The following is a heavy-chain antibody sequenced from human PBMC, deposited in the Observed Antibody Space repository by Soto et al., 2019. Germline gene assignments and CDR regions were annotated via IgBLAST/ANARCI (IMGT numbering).Heavy chain of an antibody. D-gene: IGHD3-10*01. J-gene: IGHJ6*02. CDR3: AREGGLWFGELSSGMDV. V-gene: IGHV4-31*03. CDR2: IYYSGST. Sequence: SETLSLTCTVSGGSLSSGGYYWSWIRQHPGKGLEWIGYIYYSGSTYYNPSLKSRVTISVDTSKNQFSLKLSSVTAADTAVYYCAREGGLWFGELSSGMDVWGQGTTVTVSS. CDR1: GGSLSSGGYY.